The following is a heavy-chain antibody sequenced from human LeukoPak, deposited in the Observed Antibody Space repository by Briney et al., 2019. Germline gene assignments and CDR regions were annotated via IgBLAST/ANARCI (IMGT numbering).Heavy chain of an antibody. V-gene: IGHV3-30-3*01. Sequence: GGSLRLSCAASGFTFSSYAMHWVRQAPGKGLEWVAVISYDGSNKYYADSVKGRFTISRDNSKNTLYLQMNSLGAEDTAVYYCARELTMVYYYYGMDVWGQGTTVTVSS. D-gene: IGHD3-10*01. CDR3: ARELTMVYYYYGMDV. J-gene: IGHJ6*02. CDR1: GFTFSSYA. CDR2: ISYDGSNK.